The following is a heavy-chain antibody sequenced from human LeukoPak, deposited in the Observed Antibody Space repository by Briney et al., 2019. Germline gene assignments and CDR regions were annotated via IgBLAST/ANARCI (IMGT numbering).Heavy chain of an antibody. V-gene: IGHV3-30-3*01. D-gene: IGHD1-7*01. CDR3: ARVWDYAMDY. J-gene: IGHJ4*02. CDR1: GFTFSSYA. CDR2: ISYDGSNK. Sequence: PGGSLRLSCAASGFTFSSYAMHWVRQAPGKGLEWVAVISYDGSNKYYADSVKGRFTISRDNSKNTLYLQMNSLRAEDTAVYYCARVWDYAMDYWGQGTLVTVSS.